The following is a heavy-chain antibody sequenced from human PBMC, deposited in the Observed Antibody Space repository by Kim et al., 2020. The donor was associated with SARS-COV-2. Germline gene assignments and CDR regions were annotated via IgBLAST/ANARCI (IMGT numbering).Heavy chain of an antibody. CDR2: IYGGGST. Sequence: GGSLRLSCAASGFTVSSNYMSWVRQAPGKGLEGVSIIYGGGSTYYADSVKGRFSISRDNSKNTLYLQMNSLRAEDTAVYYCARGGTGRYYYYGMDVWGQGTTVTVSS. V-gene: IGHV3-66*02. CDR3: ARGGTGRYYYYGMDV. J-gene: IGHJ6*02. CDR1: GFTVSSNY. D-gene: IGHD2-15*01.